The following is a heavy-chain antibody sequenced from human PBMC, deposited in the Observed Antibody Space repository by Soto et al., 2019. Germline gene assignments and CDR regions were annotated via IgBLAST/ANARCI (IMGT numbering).Heavy chain of an antibody. D-gene: IGHD3-10*01. Sequence: GGSLRLSCAASGFTFSSYAMSWVRQAPGKGLEWVSAISGSGGSTYYADSVKGRFTISRDNSKNTLYLQMNSLRAEDTAVYYCAKDTLWFGELFGRFDYWGQGTLVTVSS. CDR1: GFTFSSYA. CDR2: ISGSGGST. V-gene: IGHV3-23*01. CDR3: AKDTLWFGELFGRFDY. J-gene: IGHJ4*02.